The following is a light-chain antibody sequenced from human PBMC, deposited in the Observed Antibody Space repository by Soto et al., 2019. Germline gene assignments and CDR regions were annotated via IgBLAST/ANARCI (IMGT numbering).Light chain of an antibody. CDR3: QQYSGDPLT. J-gene: IGKJ4*01. V-gene: IGKV1-5*01. CDR2: DAS. CDR1: QSISSW. Sequence: DIPMTQSPSTLSASVGDRVTITCRASQSISSWLAWYQQKPGKAPKVLIYDASSLKTGVPSRFSGSGSGTEFTLTISYLQPDDFATYYCQQYSGDPLTFGGGTRVEMK.